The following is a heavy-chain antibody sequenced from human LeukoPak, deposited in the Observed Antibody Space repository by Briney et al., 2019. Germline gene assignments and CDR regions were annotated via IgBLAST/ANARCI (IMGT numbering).Heavy chain of an antibody. V-gene: IGHV4-34*01. CDR2: VNHTGST. Sequence: KPSETLALTCAVYGGAFSAYYWSWIRQPPGKGLEWVGEVNHTGSTNYKPSLKSRVTMSVDTSKTQFSLKLNSVTAADTAVYYCARGGRFAPIVVVVAATQLMDVWGKGTTVTVSS. CDR1: GGAFSAYY. D-gene: IGHD2-15*01. CDR3: ARGGRFAPIVVVVAATQLMDV. J-gene: IGHJ6*04.